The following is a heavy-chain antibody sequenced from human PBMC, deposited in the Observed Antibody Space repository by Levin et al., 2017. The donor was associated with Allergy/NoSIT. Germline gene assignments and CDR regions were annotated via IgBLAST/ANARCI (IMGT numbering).Heavy chain of an antibody. V-gene: IGHV3-53*01. CDR2: IFDGGTP. J-gene: IGHJ4*02. CDR1: GFTVSNNY. Sequence: SCAASGFTVSNNYMTWVRQAPGKGLEWVSVIFDGGTPYYADSVKGRFTISRDTSKNTLYLQMNNLRVEDTAVYYCGRGPRRNYFDYGGQGTLVTVSS. CDR3: GRGPRRNYFDY.